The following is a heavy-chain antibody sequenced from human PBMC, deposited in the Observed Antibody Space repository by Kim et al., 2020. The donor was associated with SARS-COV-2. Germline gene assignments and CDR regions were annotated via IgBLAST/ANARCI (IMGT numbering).Heavy chain of an antibody. V-gene: IGHV3-33*01. CDR2: IWYDGSNK. CDR1: GFTFSSYG. Sequence: GGSLRLSCAASGFTFSSYGMHWVRQAPGKGLEWVAVIWYDGSNKYYADSVKGRFTISRDNSKNTLYLQMNSLRAEDTAVYYCAREKGGRGNYYYGMDVWGQGTTVTVSS. D-gene: IGHD3-16*01. CDR3: AREKGGRGNYYYGMDV. J-gene: IGHJ6*02.